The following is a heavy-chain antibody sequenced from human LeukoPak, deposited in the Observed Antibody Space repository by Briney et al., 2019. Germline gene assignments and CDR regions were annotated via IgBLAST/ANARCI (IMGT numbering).Heavy chain of an antibody. CDR3: ARNDFWSGQCLDY. CDR2: INHSGST. J-gene: IGHJ4*02. V-gene: IGHV4-34*01. D-gene: IGHD3-3*01. CDR1: GGSFSGYY. Sequence: SETLSLTCAVYGGSFSGYYWSWIRQPPGKGLEWIGEINHSGSTNYNPSLKSRVTISVDTSKNQFSLKLSSVTAADTAVYYCARNDFWSGQCLDYWGQGTLVTVSS.